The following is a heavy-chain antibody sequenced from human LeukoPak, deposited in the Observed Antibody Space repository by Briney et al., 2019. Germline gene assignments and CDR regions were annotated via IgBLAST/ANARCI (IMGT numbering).Heavy chain of an antibody. CDR3: ARAGHFEYSSSSGGLDY. J-gene: IGHJ4*02. D-gene: IGHD6-6*01. V-gene: IGHV3-11*01. CDR2: ISSSGSTI. CDR1: GFTFSDYY. Sequence: GGSLRLSCAASGFTFSDYYMSWIRQAPGKGLEWVSYISSSGSTIYYADSVKGRFTISRDNAKNSLYLQMNSLRAEDTAVYYCARAGHFEYSSSSGGLDYWGRGTLVTVSS.